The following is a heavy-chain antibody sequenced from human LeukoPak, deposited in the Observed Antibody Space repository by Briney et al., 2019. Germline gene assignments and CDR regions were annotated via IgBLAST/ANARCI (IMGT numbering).Heavy chain of an antibody. V-gene: IGHV1-24*01. Sequence: ASVKVSCKVSGYTLTELSMHWVRQAPGKGLEWTGGFDPEDGETIYAQKFQGRVTMTEDTSTDTAYMELRSLRSDDTAVYYCASGPGHFDYWGQGTLVTVSS. J-gene: IGHJ4*02. D-gene: IGHD3/OR15-3a*01. CDR2: FDPEDGET. CDR3: ASGPGHFDY. CDR1: GYTLTELS.